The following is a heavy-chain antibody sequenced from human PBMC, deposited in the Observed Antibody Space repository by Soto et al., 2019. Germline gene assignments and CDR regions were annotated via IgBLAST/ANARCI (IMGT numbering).Heavy chain of an antibody. CDR2: IYYSGST. CDR3: ARLPRRGYSSSWYL. D-gene: IGHD6-13*01. Sequence: SETLSLTCTVSGGSISSSSYYWGWIRQPPGRGLEWIGSIYYSGSTYYNPSLKSRVTISVDTSKNQFSLKLSSVTAADTAVYYCARLPRRGYSSSWYLWGQGTLVTVSS. CDR1: GGSISSSSYY. J-gene: IGHJ4*02. V-gene: IGHV4-39*01.